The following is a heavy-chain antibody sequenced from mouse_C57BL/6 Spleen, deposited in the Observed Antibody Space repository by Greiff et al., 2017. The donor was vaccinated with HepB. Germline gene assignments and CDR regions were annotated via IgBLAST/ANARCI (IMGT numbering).Heavy chain of an antibody. CDR2: IDPETGGT. D-gene: IGHD2-4*01. Sequence: VKLVESGAELVRPGASVTLSCKASGYTFTDYEMHWVKQTPVHGLEWIGAIDPETGGTAYNQKFKGKAILTADKSSSTAYMELRSLTSEDSAVYYCTRGLRSFAYWGQGTLVTVSA. V-gene: IGHV1-15*01. CDR3: TRGLRSFAY. CDR1: GYTFTDYE. J-gene: IGHJ3*01.